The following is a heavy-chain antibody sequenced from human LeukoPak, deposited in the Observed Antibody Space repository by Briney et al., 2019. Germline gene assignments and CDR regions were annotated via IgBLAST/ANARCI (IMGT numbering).Heavy chain of an antibody. V-gene: IGHV3-21*03. CDR1: GFTFSSYS. J-gene: IGHJ4*02. Sequence: PGGSLRLSCAASGFTFSSYSMNWVRQAPGKGLEWVSSISSSSSYIYYADSVKGRFTISRDNAKNSLYLQMNSLKTEDTAVYYCTTGRQWLVHVGWYWGQGTLVTVSS. D-gene: IGHD6-19*01. CDR2: ISSSSSYI. CDR3: TTGRQWLVHVGWY.